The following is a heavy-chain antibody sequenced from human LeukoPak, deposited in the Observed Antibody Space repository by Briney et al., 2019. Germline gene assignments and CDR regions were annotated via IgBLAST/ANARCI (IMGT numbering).Heavy chain of an antibody. V-gene: IGHV4-61*02. D-gene: IGHD6-13*01. Sequence: SETLSLTCTVSGGSISSGSYYWSWIRQPAGKGPEWIGRIYTSGSTNYNPSLKSRVTISVDTSKNQFSLKLSSVTAADTAVYYCARDQEGMTAWGQGTLVTVSS. CDR2: IYTSGST. CDR1: GGSISSGSYY. J-gene: IGHJ5*02. CDR3: ARDQEGMTA.